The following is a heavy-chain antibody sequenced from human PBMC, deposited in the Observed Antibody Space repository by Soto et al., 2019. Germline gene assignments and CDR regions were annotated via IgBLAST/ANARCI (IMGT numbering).Heavy chain of an antibody. CDR3: AKDIESSAYYFFQH. V-gene: IGHV3-23*01. CDR1: GFTFSIYT. Sequence: GGSLRLSCEASGFTFSIYTMNWVRQAPGKGLEWVSSISGSGGTTHYADSVKGRFTISKDKSEDTLHLQMNSLRAEDTAVYYCAKDIESSAYYFFQHWGQGTLVTVSS. J-gene: IGHJ1*01. CDR2: ISGSGGTT. D-gene: IGHD3-22*01.